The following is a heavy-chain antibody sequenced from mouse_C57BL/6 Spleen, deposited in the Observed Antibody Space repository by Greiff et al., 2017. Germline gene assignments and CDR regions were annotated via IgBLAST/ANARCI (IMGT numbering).Heavy chain of an antibody. V-gene: IGHV1-80*01. CDR2: IYPGDGDT. J-gene: IGHJ1*03. CDR1: GYAFSSYW. D-gene: IGHD1-1*01. CDR3: ARDYGSSRWYFDV. Sequence: VKLQQSGAELVKPGASVKISCKASGYAFSSYWMNWVKQRPGKGLEWIGQIYPGDGDTNYNGKFKGKATLTADKSSSTAYMQLSSLTSEYSAVYFCARDYGSSRWYFDVWGTGTTVTVSS.